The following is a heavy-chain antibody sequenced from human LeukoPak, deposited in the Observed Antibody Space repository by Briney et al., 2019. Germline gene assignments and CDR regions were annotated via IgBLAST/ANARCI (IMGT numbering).Heavy chain of an antibody. CDR3: GYFGSGSSYTPDS. V-gene: IGHV3-30*02. CDR2: IHSDGRNK. Sequence: LSGGSLRLSCATSGFSFSGYGMHWVRQAPGKGLEWVAYIHSDGRNKYYADSVKGRFTISRDTSKNTLNLQMDSLKIGDTAVYYCGYFGSGSSYTPDSWGQGTLVTVSS. CDR1: GFSFSGYG. D-gene: IGHD3-10*01. J-gene: IGHJ5*01.